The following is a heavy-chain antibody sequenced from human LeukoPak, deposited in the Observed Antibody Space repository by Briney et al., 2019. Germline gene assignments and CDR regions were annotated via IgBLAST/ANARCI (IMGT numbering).Heavy chain of an antibody. CDR3: AKGVRVDYGDQYYFDY. D-gene: IGHD4-17*01. J-gene: IGHJ4*02. V-gene: IGHV3-74*01. CDR1: GFTFSGHW. CDR2: TNSDGSSR. Sequence: PGGSLRLSCAVSGFTFSGHWMFWVRQAPGKGLEWVSSTNSDGSSRGYTDSVKGRFTVSRDNSKNTLYLQMNSLRAEDTAVYYCAKGVRVDYGDQYYFDYWGQGTLVTVSS.